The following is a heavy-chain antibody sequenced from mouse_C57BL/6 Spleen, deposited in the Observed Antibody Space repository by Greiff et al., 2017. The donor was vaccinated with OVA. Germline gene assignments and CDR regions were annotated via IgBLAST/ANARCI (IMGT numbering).Heavy chain of an antibody. V-gene: IGHV14-2*01. CDR1: GFNITDYY. Sequence: VQLQQSGAELVKPGASVKLSCTASGFNITDYYMHWVKQRTEQGLEWIGRIDPEDGETNYAPKFQGKATITADTSSNTAYLQLSSLTSEDTAFYYCSRFPLLGNYFDYWGQGTTLTVSS. CDR3: SRFPLLGNYFDY. D-gene: IGHD1-1*01. J-gene: IGHJ2*01. CDR2: IDPEDGET.